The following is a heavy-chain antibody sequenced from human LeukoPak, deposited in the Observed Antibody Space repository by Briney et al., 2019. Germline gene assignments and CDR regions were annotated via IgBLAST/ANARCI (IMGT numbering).Heavy chain of an antibody. CDR2: IIPIFGTA. J-gene: IGHJ4*02. V-gene: IGHV1-69*05. D-gene: IGHD3-22*01. CDR3: AIYDSSGPFDY. Sequence: GASVKVSCKASGGTFSSYAISWVRQAPGQGLEWMGGIIPIFGTANYAQKFQGRVTITTDESTSTAYMELGSLRSEDTAVYYCAIYDSSGPFDYWGQGTLVTVSS. CDR1: GGTFSSYA.